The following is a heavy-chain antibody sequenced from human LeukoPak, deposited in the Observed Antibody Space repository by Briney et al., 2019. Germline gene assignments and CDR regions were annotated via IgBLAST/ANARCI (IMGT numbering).Heavy chain of an antibody. D-gene: IGHD2-2*01. J-gene: IGHJ4*02. V-gene: IGHV1-18*01. CDR1: GYTFTRYG. CDR2: ISAYNGNT. Sequence: ASVKVSCKASGYTFTRYGISWVRQAPGQGLEWVGWISAYNGNTNYAQNLQGRVTMTTDTSTSTAYMELRSLTSDDTAIYYCAREYCSSTSCFDYWGQGTLVTVSS. CDR3: AREYCSSTSCFDY.